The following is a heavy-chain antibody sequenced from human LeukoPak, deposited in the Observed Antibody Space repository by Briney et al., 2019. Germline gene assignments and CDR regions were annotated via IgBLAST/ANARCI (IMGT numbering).Heavy chain of an antibody. V-gene: IGHV4-59*04. CDR2: IYYSGST. D-gene: IGHD6-13*01. CDR1: GFTFSSYG. J-gene: IGHJ4*02. Sequence: GSLRLSCAASGFTFSSYGMSWVRQAPGKGLEWIGYIYYSGSTYYNPSLKSRVTMSVDTSKNQFSLKLTSVTAADTAVYYCARLVGSSWYREVLRGRDYWGQGTLVTVSS. CDR3: ARLVGSSWYREVLRGRDY.